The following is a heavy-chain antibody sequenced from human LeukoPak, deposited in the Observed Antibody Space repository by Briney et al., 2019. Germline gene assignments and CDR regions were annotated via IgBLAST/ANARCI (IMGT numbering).Heavy chain of an antibody. Sequence: SETLSLTCTVSGGSISSGSYYWSWIRQPAGKGLESIGRIYTSGSTNYNPSLKSRVTISVDTSKNQFSLKLSSVTAADTAVYYCARGWYDSSGYYWYFDYWGQGTLVTVSS. J-gene: IGHJ4*02. CDR3: ARGWYDSSGYYWYFDY. CDR1: GGSISSGSYY. D-gene: IGHD3-22*01. CDR2: IYTSGST. V-gene: IGHV4-61*02.